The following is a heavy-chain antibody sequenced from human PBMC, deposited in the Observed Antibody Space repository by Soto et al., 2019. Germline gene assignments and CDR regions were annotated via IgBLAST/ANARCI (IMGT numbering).Heavy chain of an antibody. Sequence: ETLSLTCTVYGGSFSGYYWSWIRQPPGKGLEWIGEINHSGSTNYNPSLKSRVTISVDTSKNQFSLKLSSVTAADTAVYYCARGGVYDFWSGYFSAGYYGMDVWGQGTTVTVSS. CDR2: INHSGST. V-gene: IGHV4-34*01. J-gene: IGHJ6*02. CDR1: GGSFSGYY. D-gene: IGHD3-3*01. CDR3: ARGGVYDFWSGYFSAGYYGMDV.